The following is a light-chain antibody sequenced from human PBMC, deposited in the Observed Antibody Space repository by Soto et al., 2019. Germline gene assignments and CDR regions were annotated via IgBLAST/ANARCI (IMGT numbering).Light chain of an antibody. CDR3: QQYTNTNNPWM. V-gene: IGKV1-5*01. Sequence: DIQGPPSPPTLSASVGYRVTITCRASQTISTWMAWYQQQPGKAPKLLVYDASTLQSGVASRFSGSGSGTEFTLIISGLQPDDSATYYCQQYTNTNNPWMFGQGTKVDIK. CDR2: DAS. CDR1: QTISTW. J-gene: IGKJ1*01.